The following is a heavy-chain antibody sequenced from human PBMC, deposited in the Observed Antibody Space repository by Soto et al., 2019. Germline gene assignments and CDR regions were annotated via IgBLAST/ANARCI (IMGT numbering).Heavy chain of an antibody. Sequence: EVQLVESGGGLVQPGGSLRLSCAASGFTFSSYWMSWVRQAPGKGLEWVANIKQDGSEKYYVDSVKGRFTISRDNAKNSLYLQMNSLRAEDTAVYYCARLGRLTGLRYYFDYWGQGTLVTVSS. CDR2: IKQDGSEK. CDR3: ARLGRLTGLRYYFDY. J-gene: IGHJ4*02. D-gene: IGHD3-9*01. CDR1: GFTFSSYW. V-gene: IGHV3-7*01.